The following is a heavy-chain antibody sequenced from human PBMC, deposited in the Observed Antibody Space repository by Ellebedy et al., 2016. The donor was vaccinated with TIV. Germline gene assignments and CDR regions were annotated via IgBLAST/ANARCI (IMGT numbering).Heavy chain of an antibody. CDR1: GGSISSSSHY. CDR3: ARLMQSRDRSHWYFDL. CDR2: VYYRGNT. J-gene: IGHJ2*01. D-gene: IGHD1-14*01. Sequence: SETLSLXXTVSGGSISSSSHYWGWIRQPPGKELEWIASVYYRGNTYHNPSLKSRVTISVDTSKNQFSLKLSSVTAADTAVYFCARLMQSRDRSHWYFDLWGRGTLVTVSS. V-gene: IGHV4-39*07.